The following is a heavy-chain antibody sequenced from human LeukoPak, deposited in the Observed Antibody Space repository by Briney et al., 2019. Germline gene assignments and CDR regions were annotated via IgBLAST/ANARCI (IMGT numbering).Heavy chain of an antibody. CDR2: TRNKANSYTT. V-gene: IGHV3-72*01. CDR3: AIYGMDV. Sequence: GGSLRLSCAASGFTFSDHYMDWVRQAPGKGLEWVGRTRNKANSYTTEYTASVKGRITISRDDSKNSLYLQMNSLKTEDTAVYYCAIYGMDVWGQGTTVTVSS. J-gene: IGHJ6*02. CDR1: GFTFSDHY.